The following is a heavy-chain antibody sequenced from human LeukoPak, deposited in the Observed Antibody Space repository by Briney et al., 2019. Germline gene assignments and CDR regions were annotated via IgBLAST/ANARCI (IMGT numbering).Heavy chain of an antibody. J-gene: IGHJ4*02. D-gene: IGHD3-10*01. Sequence: GGSLRLSCAASGLTFSSYSMNWVRQAPGKGLEWVSSISSSSSYIYYADSVKGRFTISRDNAKNSLYLQMNSLRAEDTAVYYCARGLGYYGSGSYNDYWGQGTLVTVSS. CDR3: ARGLGYYGSGSYNDY. CDR2: ISSSSSYI. CDR1: GLTFSSYS. V-gene: IGHV3-21*01.